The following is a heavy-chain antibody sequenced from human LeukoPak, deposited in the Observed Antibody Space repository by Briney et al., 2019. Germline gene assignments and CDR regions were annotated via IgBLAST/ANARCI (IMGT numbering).Heavy chain of an antibody. CDR1: GFTFSNYW. J-gene: IGHJ6*04. V-gene: IGHV3-74*01. CDR3: AELGITMIGGV. CDR2: INPDGSTT. D-gene: IGHD3-10*02. Sequence: GGSLRLSCAASGFTFSNYWMHWVRQDPGKGLVWVSFINPDGSTTNYADSVKGRFTISGDNAKNSLYLQMNSLRAEDTAVYYCAELGITMIGGVWGKGTTVTISS.